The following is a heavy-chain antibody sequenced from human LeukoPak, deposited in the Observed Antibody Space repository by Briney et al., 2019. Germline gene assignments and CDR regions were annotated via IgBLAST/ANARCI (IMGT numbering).Heavy chain of an antibody. CDR2: ISSSSSYI. CDR3: AMGGYYDILSYAFDI. CDR1: GFTFSDYY. Sequence: GGSLRLSCAASGFTFSDYYMSWIRQAPGKGLEWVSSISSSSSYIYYADSVKGRFTISRDNAKNSLYLQMNSLRAEDTAVYYCAMGGYYDILSYAFDIWGQGTMVTVSS. V-gene: IGHV3-11*06. J-gene: IGHJ3*02. D-gene: IGHD3-9*01.